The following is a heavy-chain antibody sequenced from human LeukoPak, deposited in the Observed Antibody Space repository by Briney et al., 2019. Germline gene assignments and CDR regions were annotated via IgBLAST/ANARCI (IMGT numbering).Heavy chain of an antibody. CDR2: IIPMFGTA. V-gene: IGHV1-69*06. Sequence: SVKVSCKASGYTFTSYGISWVRQAPGQGLEWMGGIIPMFGTANNAQKFQGRVTITADKSTGTAYMELSSLRSEDTAVYYCASQQETDAFDLWGHGTMVTVSS. J-gene: IGHJ3*01. CDR1: GYTFTSYG. CDR3: ASQQETDAFDL.